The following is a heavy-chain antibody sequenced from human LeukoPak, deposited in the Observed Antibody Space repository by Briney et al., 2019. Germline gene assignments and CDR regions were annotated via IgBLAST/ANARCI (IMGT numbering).Heavy chain of an antibody. Sequence: SETLSLTCTVSGGSISSYYWSWIRQPPGKGLEWIGYIYYSGSTNYNPSLKSRVTISVDTSKNQFSLKLSSVTAADTAVYYRARDAPTAAGTYYYGMDVWGKGTTVTVSS. V-gene: IGHV4-59*01. J-gene: IGHJ6*04. CDR2: IYYSGST. D-gene: IGHD6-13*01. CDR1: GGSISSYY. CDR3: ARDAPTAAGTYYYGMDV.